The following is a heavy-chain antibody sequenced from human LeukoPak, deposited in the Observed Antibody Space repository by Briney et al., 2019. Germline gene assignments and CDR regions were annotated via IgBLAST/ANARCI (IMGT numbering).Heavy chain of an antibody. CDR2: ISGSGGTT. CDR3: AKGLTPDY. D-gene: IGHD4/OR15-4a*01. CDR1: GFTFSNYA. J-gene: IGHJ4*02. V-gene: IGHV3-23*01. Sequence: GGSLRLSCAASGFTFSNYAMTWARQAPGKGLEWVSGISGSGGTTYYADSVKGRFTISRDNAKNTLHLEMSSLRAEDTAVYYCAKGLTPDYWGQGTLVTVSS.